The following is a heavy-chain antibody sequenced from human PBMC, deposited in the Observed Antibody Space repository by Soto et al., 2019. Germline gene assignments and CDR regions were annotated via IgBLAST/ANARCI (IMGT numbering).Heavy chain of an antibody. CDR1: GFTFSSYS. V-gene: IGHV3-48*01. CDR2: ISSSSSTI. D-gene: IGHD2-15*01. CDR3: ARDAEDIVVVVAATPFNWFDP. Sequence: VQLVESGGGLVQPGGSLRLSCAASGFTFSSYSMNWVRQAPGKGLEWVSYISSSSSTIYYADSVKGRFTISRDNAKNSLYLQMNSLRAEDTAVYYCARDAEDIVVVVAATPFNWFDPWGQGTLVTVSS. J-gene: IGHJ5*02.